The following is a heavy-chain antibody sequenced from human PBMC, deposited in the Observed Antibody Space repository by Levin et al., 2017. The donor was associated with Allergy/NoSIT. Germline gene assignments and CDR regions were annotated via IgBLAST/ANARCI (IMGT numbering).Heavy chain of an antibody. D-gene: IGHD4-17*01. CDR1: GGSISSSSYY. V-gene: IGHV4-39*01. CDR2: MYYSGNT. CDR3: ARHPPSTVMTDVEDWYFDL. Sequence: SETLSLTCTVSGGSISSSSYYWGWIRQPPGKGLEWIGSMYYSGNTYYNSSLKSRVTISVDTSKNRFSLRLSSVTAADTAVYYCARHPPSTVMTDVEDWYFDLWGRGTLVTVSS. J-gene: IGHJ2*01.